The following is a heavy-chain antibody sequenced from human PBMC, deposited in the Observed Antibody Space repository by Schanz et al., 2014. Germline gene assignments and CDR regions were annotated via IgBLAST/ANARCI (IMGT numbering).Heavy chain of an antibody. V-gene: IGHV3-7*01. CDR3: ARGLIVGDGQHFYFSYGLDV. Sequence: DVQLVESGGTLVRPGGSLRLSCAASGFNFSSNWMTWVRQAPGMGLGWVANIRQDFRAKYYVESVKGRFTISRDNIASSLFLQMNSLRAEDSAVYYCARGLIVGDGQHFYFSYGLDVWGQGTTVTVSS. CDR2: IRQDFRAK. J-gene: IGHJ6*02. D-gene: IGHD1-26*01. CDR1: GFNFSSNW.